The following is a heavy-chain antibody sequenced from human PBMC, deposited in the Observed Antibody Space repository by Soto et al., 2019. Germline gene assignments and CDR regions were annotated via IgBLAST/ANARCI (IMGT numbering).Heavy chain of an antibody. D-gene: IGHD2-21*02. CDR1: GYSFTSYW. CDR3: ARSNIVVVTVPNGMDV. Sequence: GESLKISCKGSGYSFTSYWISGVRQMPGKGLEWMGRIDPSDSYTNYSPSFQGHVTISADKSISTAYLQWSSLKASDTAMYYCARSNIVVVTVPNGMDVWGQGTTVTVSS. CDR2: IDPSDSYT. J-gene: IGHJ6*02. V-gene: IGHV5-10-1*01.